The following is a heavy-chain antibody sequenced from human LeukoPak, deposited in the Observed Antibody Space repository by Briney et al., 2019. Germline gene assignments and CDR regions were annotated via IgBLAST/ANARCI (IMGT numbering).Heavy chain of an antibody. Sequence: ASVKVSCKASGYTFTYYYMHWVRQAPGQGLEWMGIINPSSGSTSYAQKFQGRVTMTRDTSTSTVYMDVSSLRSDDTAVYYCARYQVVPAAKNYYGMDVWGQGTTVTVSS. D-gene: IGHD2-2*01. CDR1: GYTFTYYY. CDR3: ARYQVVPAAKNYYGMDV. V-gene: IGHV1-46*01. J-gene: IGHJ6*02. CDR2: INPSSGST.